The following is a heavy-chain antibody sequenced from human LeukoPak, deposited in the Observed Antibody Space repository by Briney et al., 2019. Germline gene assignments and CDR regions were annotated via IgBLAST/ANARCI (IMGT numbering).Heavy chain of an antibody. CDR1: GFIFNNYW. D-gene: IGHD3-22*01. Sequence: PGGSLRLSCATSGFIFNNYWMSWVRQAPGKGLEWVANIKRDGSDKSYVASVKGRFTISRDNARNSVYLQMNSLRVEDTAVYYCARDSSPWMIDEWGQGTLLTVSS. CDR3: ARDSSPWMIDE. V-gene: IGHV3-7*01. J-gene: IGHJ4*02. CDR2: IKRDGSDK.